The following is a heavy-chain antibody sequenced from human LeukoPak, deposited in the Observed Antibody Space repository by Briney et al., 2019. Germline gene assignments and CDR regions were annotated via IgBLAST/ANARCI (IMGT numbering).Heavy chain of an antibody. Sequence: PGVSLRLSCEASPFIFSGHWLNWVRQTPGKGLEWVASINHNGNVNYYVDSVKGRFTISRDNAKNSLYLQMSNLRAEDTAVYFCARGGGLDVWGQGATVTVSS. CDR3: ARGGGLDV. CDR2: INHNGNVN. CDR1: PFIFSGHW. V-gene: IGHV3-7*03. J-gene: IGHJ6*02. D-gene: IGHD3-16*01.